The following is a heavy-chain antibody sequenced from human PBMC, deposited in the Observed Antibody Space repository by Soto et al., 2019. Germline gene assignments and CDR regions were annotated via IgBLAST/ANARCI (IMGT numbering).Heavy chain of an antibody. Sequence: EVQLVESGGGLVQPGGSLRLSCVASGIPVSSNYMTWVRQAPGKGLEWVSVLHSGGDTYYANSVKGRFTISRHDSTNTLDRQMNSLTPEDTAVYYCARDGPYYYASRMDVWCQGTTVTVSS. V-gene: IGHV3-53*04. D-gene: IGHD3-10*01. CDR3: ARDGPYYYASRMDV. CDR1: GIPVSSNY. CDR2: LHSGGDT. J-gene: IGHJ6*02.